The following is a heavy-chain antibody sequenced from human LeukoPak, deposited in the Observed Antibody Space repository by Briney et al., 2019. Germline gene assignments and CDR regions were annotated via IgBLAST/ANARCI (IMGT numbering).Heavy chain of an antibody. V-gene: IGHV3-13*01. CDR3: ARVGYSSSSGDYYYYGMDV. J-gene: IGHJ6*02. D-gene: IGHD6-6*01. CDR1: GFTFSSYA. CDR2: IGTAGDT. Sequence: PGGSLRLSCAASGFTFSSYAMSWVRQAPGKGLEWVSAIGTAGDTYYPGSVKGRFTISRENAKNSLYLQMNSLRAGDTAVYYCARVGYSSSSGDYYYYGMDVWGQGTTVTVSS.